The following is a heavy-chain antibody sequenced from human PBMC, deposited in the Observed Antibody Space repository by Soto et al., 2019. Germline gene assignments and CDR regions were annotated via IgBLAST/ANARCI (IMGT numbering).Heavy chain of an antibody. CDR2: IYHSGST. CDR1: GYSISSGYY. D-gene: IGHD4-17*01. Sequence: NPSETLSLTCAVSGYSISSGYYWGWIRQPPGKGLEWIGSIYHSGSTYYNPSLKSRVTISVDTSKNQFSLKLSPVTAADTAVYYCARDDYGDYVAGPYGMDVWGQGTTVTVSS. V-gene: IGHV4-38-2*02. CDR3: ARDDYGDYVAGPYGMDV. J-gene: IGHJ6*02.